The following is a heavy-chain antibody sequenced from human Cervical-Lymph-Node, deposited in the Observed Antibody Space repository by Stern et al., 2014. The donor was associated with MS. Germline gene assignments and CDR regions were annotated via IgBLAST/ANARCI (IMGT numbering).Heavy chain of an antibody. CDR2: IYPADSDT. CDR1: GYRFNNSW. CDR3: ATYSKSSIRAYDI. J-gene: IGHJ3*02. Sequence: DQLVQSGAEVQRPGESLRISCKGSGYRFNNSWIGWVRQMPGKGLEWMGIIYPADSDTRSSPSCQGQVTISADKYRTTAYLEWSSLKASDTAMYYCATYSKSSIRAYDIWGQGTKVTVSS. V-gene: IGHV5-51*01. D-gene: IGHD6-6*01.